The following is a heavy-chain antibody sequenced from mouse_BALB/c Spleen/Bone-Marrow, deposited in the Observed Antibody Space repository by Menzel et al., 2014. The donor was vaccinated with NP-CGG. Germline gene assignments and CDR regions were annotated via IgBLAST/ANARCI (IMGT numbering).Heavy chain of an antibody. CDR1: GYTFTSYM. V-gene: IGHV1-14*01. J-gene: IGHJ1*01. CDR2: VNPYSDGT. CDR3: ARTKDWYVDV. Sequence: VQLQQSGPELVKPGASVKMSCKASGYTFTSYMMHWVKQKPGQGLEWVGYVNPYSDGTYYTEDFKGKATLTSDKSSSTVYMELSSLTSEDSAVFYCARTKDWYVDVSGAGTTVTVSS.